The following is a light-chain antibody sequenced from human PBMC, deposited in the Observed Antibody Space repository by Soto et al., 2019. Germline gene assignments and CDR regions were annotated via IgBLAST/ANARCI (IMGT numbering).Light chain of an antibody. J-gene: IGLJ2*01. Sequence: QSVLTQPPSASGTPGQRVTISCSGSSSNIGSNTVSWYQQLPGTAPKLLIYSNNRRPSGLPDRFSGSKSGTSASLAISGLQSEDEADYYCAAWDDSLNGVVFGGGTKLTVL. V-gene: IGLV1-44*01. CDR3: AAWDDSLNGVV. CDR1: SSNIGSNT. CDR2: SNN.